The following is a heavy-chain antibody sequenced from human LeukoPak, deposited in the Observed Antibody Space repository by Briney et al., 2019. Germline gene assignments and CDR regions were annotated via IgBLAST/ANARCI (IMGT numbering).Heavy chain of an antibody. Sequence: GGSLRLSCAASGFTVSSNYMSWVRQAPGKGLEWVSVIYSGGSTYYADSVKGRFTISRDKSKNTLYLQMNSLRAEDTAVYYCARVRFAIIDYWGQGTLVTVSS. J-gene: IGHJ4*02. CDR3: ARVRFAIIDY. CDR1: GFTVSSNY. CDR2: IYSGGST. V-gene: IGHV3-53*01. D-gene: IGHD3-3*01.